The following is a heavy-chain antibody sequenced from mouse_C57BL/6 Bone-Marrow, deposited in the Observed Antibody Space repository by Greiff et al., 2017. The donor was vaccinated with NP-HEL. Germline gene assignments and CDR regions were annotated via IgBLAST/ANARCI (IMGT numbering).Heavy chain of an antibody. V-gene: IGHV1-81*01. J-gene: IGHJ2*01. CDR3: ARNIYYGILFDY. Sequence: QVHVKQSGAELARPGASVKLSCKASGYTFPSYGISWVKQRTGQGLAWIGEIYPRSGNTYYNEKFKGKATLTADKSSSTAYMELRSLTSEDSAVYFCARNIYYGILFDYWGQGTTLTVSS. CDR1: GYTFPSYG. D-gene: IGHD2-1*01. CDR2: IYPRSGNT.